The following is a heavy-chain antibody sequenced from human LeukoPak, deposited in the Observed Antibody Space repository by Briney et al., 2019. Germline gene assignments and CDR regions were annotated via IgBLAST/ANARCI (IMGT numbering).Heavy chain of an antibody. J-gene: IGHJ5*02. D-gene: IGHD3-22*01. CDR1: GGSFSGYY. V-gene: IGHV4-34*01. CDR2: INHSGTT. CDR3: ARDGLHYYDSSGYYSNWFDP. Sequence: PSETLSLTCAVYGGSFSGYYWSWIRQPPGKGLEWIGEINHSGTTNYNPSLKSRVTISVDPSKNQFSLKLSSVTAADTAVYYCARDGLHYYDSSGYYSNWFDPWGQGTLVTVSS.